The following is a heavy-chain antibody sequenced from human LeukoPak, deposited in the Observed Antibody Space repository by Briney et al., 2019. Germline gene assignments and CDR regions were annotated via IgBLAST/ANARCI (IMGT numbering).Heavy chain of an antibody. V-gene: IGHV4-34*01. J-gene: IGHJ3*01. CDR1: GGSFSGYY. Sequence: SETLSLTCAVYGGSFSGYYWSWIRQPPGKGLEWIGSIYYSGSTYYNPSLKSRVTISVDTSKNQFSLKLSSVTAADTAVYYCASQTPHYYLSWGQGTMVTVSS. CDR2: IYYSGST. CDR3: ASQTPHYYLS. D-gene: IGHD3-22*01.